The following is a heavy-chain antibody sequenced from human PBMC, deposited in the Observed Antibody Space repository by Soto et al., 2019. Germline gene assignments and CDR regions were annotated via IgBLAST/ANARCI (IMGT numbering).Heavy chain of an antibody. CDR1: GGSISSGGYY. CDR3: ARASIVRSITMIVQDAFDI. J-gene: IGHJ3*02. V-gene: IGHV4-31*03. Sequence: SETLSLTCTVSGGSISSGGYYWSWIRQHPGKGLEWIGSIYYSGSTYYNPSLKSRVTISVDTSQNQFSLKLSSVTAADTAVYYCARASIVRSITMIVQDAFDIWGQGTIVTVS. CDR2: IYYSGST. D-gene: IGHD3-22*01.